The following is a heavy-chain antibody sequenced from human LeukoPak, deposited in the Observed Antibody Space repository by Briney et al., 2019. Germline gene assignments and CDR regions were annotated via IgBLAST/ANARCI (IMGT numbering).Heavy chain of an antibody. V-gene: IGHV3-13*01. J-gene: IGHJ4*02. CDR3: VREARGYHYTYFDY. CDR1: GFTLGSHD. CDR2: VSSGFHA. Sequence: GGSLKLSCTASGFTLGSHDMHWVRQIPGQGLEWVAAVSSGFHAFFADSVQGRFTVSREDARNSLYLQMNSLRAGDTAVYYCVREARGYHYTYFDYWGQGTLVTVSS. D-gene: IGHD5-18*01.